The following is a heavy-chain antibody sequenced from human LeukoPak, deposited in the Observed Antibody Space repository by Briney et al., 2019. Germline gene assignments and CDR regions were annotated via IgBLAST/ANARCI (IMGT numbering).Heavy chain of an antibody. CDR2: ISAYNGNT. CDR3: ARDPRIYSSGWSEFDY. CDR1: GYTFTSYG. D-gene: IGHD6-19*01. J-gene: IGHJ4*02. V-gene: IGHV1-18*01. Sequence: ASVKVSCKASGYTFTSYGISWVRQAPGQGLEWMGWISAYNGNTNYAQKLQGRVTMTTDTSTSTAYMELRSLRSDDTAVYYCARDPRIYSSGWSEFDYWGQGTLVTVSS.